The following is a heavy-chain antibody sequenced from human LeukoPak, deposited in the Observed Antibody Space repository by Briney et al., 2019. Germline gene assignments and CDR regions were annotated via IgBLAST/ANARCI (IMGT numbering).Heavy chain of an antibody. CDR3: ATPRKYDLWTGFSTYFDY. V-gene: IGHV4-39*01. Sequence: SETLSLTCAVSRDSISSSNYYWGWIRQPPGKGLEWIGSIYYSGSSYYNPSLKSRVTISVDTSKNQFSLRLKSVTAADTAVYYCATPRKYDLWTGFSTYFDYWGQGILVTVSS. D-gene: IGHD3/OR15-3a*01. J-gene: IGHJ4*02. CDR1: RDSISSSNYY. CDR2: IYYSGSS.